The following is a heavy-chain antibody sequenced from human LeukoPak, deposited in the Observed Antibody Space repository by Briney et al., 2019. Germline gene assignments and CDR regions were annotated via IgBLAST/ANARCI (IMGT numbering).Heavy chain of an antibody. V-gene: IGHV3-21*01. J-gene: IGHJ4*02. D-gene: IGHD2-15*01. CDR3: AREGGFCFGDTCRFFDF. CDR1: GFTFSTSS. CDR2: ISSSRSYI. Sequence: GGSLRLSCAASGFTFSTSSLNWVRQAPGKGLEWVSSISSSRSYIYYADSVKGRFTISRDNAKNSLYLQMNSLGAEDTAVYYCAREGGFCFGDTCRFFDFWGQGTVVTVSS.